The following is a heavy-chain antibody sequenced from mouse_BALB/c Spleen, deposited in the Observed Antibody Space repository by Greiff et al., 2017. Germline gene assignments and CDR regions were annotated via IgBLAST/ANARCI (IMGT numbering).Heavy chain of an antibody. J-gene: IGHJ4*01. Sequence: EVQGVESGGGLVKPGGSLKLSCAASGFTFSSYAMSWVRQTPEKRLEWVASISSGGSTYYPDSVKGRFTISRDNARNILYLQMSSLRSEDTAMYYCARGTYGSSLYYYAMDYWGQGTSVTVSS. CDR1: GFTFSSYA. D-gene: IGHD1-1*01. V-gene: IGHV5-6-5*01. CDR3: ARGTYGSSLYYYAMDY. CDR2: ISSGGST.